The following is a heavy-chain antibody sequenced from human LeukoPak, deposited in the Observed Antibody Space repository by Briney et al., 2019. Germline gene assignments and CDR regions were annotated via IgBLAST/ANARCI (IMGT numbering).Heavy chain of an antibody. Sequence: GGSLRLSCAASGFTFSAFWMTWVRQAPGKGLEWVANIKPDGSEKSYVDSVKGRFTISRDNAKNSSYLEMNSLRAEDTALYYCTTNTGDDWGQGTLVTVSS. CDR1: GFTFSAFW. CDR2: IKPDGSEK. CDR3: TTNTGDD. V-gene: IGHV3-7*01. J-gene: IGHJ4*02. D-gene: IGHD2-8*02.